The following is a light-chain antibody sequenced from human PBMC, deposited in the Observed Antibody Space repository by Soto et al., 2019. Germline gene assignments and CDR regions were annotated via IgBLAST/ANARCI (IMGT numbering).Light chain of an antibody. CDR2: GAS. J-gene: IGKJ1*01. CDR1: QRVSSN. V-gene: IGKV3-15*01. Sequence: EIVMTQSPAPLSVSPGERATLSCRASQRVSSNLAWYQQKPGQAPRLLIYGASTRATGIPARFSGSGSGTEFTLTISSLQSEDFAVYYCQQYNNWPPTFGQGTKVEIK. CDR3: QQYNNWPPT.